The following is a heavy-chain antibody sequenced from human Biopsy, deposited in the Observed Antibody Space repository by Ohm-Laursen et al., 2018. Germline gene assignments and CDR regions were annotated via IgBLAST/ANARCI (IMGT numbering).Heavy chain of an antibody. J-gene: IGHJ3*02. CDR2: ISDSGDTA. V-gene: IGHV3-23*01. D-gene: IGHD3-10*01. Sequence: SLRLSCAASGFTFASHAMRWVRQAPGKGLEWVSLISDSGDTAYYPDSVKGRFTISRDNSKNTPYLEMNSLRTEETAKYYCTKAGSQDGFDIWGPGTMVTVSS. CDR3: TKAGSQDGFDI. CDR1: GFTFASHA.